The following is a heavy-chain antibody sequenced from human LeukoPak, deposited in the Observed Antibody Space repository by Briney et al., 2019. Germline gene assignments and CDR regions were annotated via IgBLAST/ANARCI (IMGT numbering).Heavy chain of an antibody. V-gene: IGHV4-59*01. J-gene: IGHJ6*02. CDR3: AREISLAGMDV. Sequence: SETLSLTCTVSGGSISSYYWSWIRQPPGKGLEWIGYIYYSGSTNYNPSLKSRVTISVDTSKNQFSLKLSSVTAADTAVYYCAREISLAGMDVWGQGTTVTVSS. CDR2: IYYSGST. CDR1: GGSISSYY.